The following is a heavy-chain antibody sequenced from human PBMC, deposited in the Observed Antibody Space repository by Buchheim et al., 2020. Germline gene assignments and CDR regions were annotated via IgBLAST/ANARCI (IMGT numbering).Heavy chain of an antibody. D-gene: IGHD3-3*01. V-gene: IGHV3-23*01. Sequence: EVQLLESGGGLVQPGGSLRLSCAASGFTFSSYAMSWVRQAPGKGLEWVSAISGSGGSTYYADSAKGRFTISRDNSKNTLYLQMNSLRAEDTAVYYCAKVTVYVDFWRRGANWFDPWGQGTL. CDR1: GFTFSSYA. CDR2: ISGSGGST. J-gene: IGHJ5*02. CDR3: AKVTVYVDFWRRGANWFDP.